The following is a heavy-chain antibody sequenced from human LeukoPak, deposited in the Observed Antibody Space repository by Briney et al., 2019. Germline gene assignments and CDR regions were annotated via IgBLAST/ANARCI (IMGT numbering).Heavy chain of an antibody. J-gene: IGHJ4*02. D-gene: IGHD6-19*01. V-gene: IGHV3-23*01. Sequence: GGSLRLSCAASGFTSSSYAMSWVRQAPGKGLEWVSAISGSGGITYYADSVKGRFTISRDNSKSTLYLQMSSLRAEDTAVYYCAKLSLDSSGLFDYWGQGTLVTVSS. CDR3: AKLSLDSSGLFDY. CDR2: ISGSGGIT. CDR1: GFTSSSYA.